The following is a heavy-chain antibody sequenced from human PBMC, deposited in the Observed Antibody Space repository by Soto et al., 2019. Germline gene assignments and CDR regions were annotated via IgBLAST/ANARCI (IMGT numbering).Heavy chain of an antibody. J-gene: IGHJ6*02. CDR1: GGTFSSYA. CDR2: IIPIFGTA. Sequence: SVKVSCKASGGTFSSYAISWVRQAPGQGLEWMGGIIPIFGTANYAQKFQGRVTITADKSTSTAYMELSSLRSEDTAVYYCARREEQWLDYYYGMDVWGQGTTVTVS. V-gene: IGHV1-69*06. CDR3: ARREEQWLDYYYGMDV. D-gene: IGHD6-19*01.